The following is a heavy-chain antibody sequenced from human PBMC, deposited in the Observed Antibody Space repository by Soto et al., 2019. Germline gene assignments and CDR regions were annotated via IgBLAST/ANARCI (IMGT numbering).Heavy chain of an antibody. D-gene: IGHD4-17*01. CDR2: IKYSGTT. Sequence: SETLSLTCTVSGGSISSSRCHWGWIRQPPGKGLEWIASIKYSGTTFYNPSLKSRVTLAVDTSKNQFALKLSSVTAAETAVYYCARHGKTVTTFDSWGLGTLVT. J-gene: IGHJ4*02. V-gene: IGHV4-39*01. CDR1: GGSISSSRCH. CDR3: ARHGKTVTTFDS.